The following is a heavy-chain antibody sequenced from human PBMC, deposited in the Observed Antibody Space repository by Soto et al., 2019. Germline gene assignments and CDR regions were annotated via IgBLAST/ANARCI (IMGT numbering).Heavy chain of an antibody. D-gene: IGHD3-22*01. Sequence: EVQLVESGGGLVQPGRSLRLSCAASGFTFDDYAMHWVRQAPGKGLEWVSGISWNRGTIGYADSVKGRFTISRDNGKNSLYLQMNSLRAEDTALYYCARDSSGYYRFDYWGQGTLVTVSS. CDR2: ISWNRGTI. J-gene: IGHJ4*02. V-gene: IGHV3-9*01. CDR3: ARDSSGYYRFDY. CDR1: GFTFDDYA.